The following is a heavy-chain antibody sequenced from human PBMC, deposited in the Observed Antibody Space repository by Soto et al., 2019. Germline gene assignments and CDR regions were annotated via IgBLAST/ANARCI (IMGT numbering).Heavy chain of an antibody. Sequence: PSETLSLTCTVSGVSISSDNYHWNWIRQHPGRGLEWIGSIYSSGNTYYSPALMSRLPISTDTSKNRLSLTLASVTAADTAVYYCARVYSNSTNYYCTGWFDPWGRGTLVTISS. CDR1: GVSISSDNYH. J-gene: IGHJ5*02. CDR3: ARVYSNSTNYYCTGWFDP. CDR2: IYSSGNT. D-gene: IGHD2-8*01. V-gene: IGHV4-31*03.